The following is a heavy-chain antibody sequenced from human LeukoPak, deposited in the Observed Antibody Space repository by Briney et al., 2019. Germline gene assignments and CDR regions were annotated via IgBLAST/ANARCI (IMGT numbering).Heavy chain of an antibody. CDR2: INPNSGGT. CDR3: ARVRITMVRGVIGWFDP. Sequence: ASVKVSCKASGYTFTGYYMHWVRQAPGQGLEWMGWINPNSGGTNYAQKFQGRVTMTRDTSISTAYMELSRLRSDDTAVYYCARVRITMVRGVIGWFDPWGQGTLVTVSS. D-gene: IGHD3-10*01. CDR1: GYTFTGYY. V-gene: IGHV1-2*02. J-gene: IGHJ5*02.